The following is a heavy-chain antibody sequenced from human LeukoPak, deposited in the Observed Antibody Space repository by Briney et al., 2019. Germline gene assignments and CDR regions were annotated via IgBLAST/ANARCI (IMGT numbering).Heavy chain of an antibody. CDR3: ARGTGDY. CDR1: GYTFTGFY. CDR2: INPNSGDT. D-gene: IGHD3-10*01. V-gene: IGHV1-2*02. Sequence: ASVKVSCKASGYTFTGFYMHWVRQAPGQGLEWMGWINPNSGDTDYAQKFQGRVTTTRDTSISTAYMELTRLRSDDTAVYYCARGTGDYWGQGTLVTVSS. J-gene: IGHJ4*02.